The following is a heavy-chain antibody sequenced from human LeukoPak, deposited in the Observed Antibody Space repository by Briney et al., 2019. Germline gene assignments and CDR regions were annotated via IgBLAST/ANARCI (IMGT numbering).Heavy chain of an antibody. CDR3: ARLYGSGSLHFDY. CDR1: GFTYSSNY. V-gene: IGHV3-53*01. CDR2: IYSGGRT. D-gene: IGHD3-10*01. Sequence: PGGSPRLSCAASGFTYSSNYMSWVRQAPGKGLEWGSVIYSGGRTYYADSVKGRFTISRDNSKNTLYLQMNSLRAEDTAVYYCARLYGSGSLHFDYWGQGTLVTVSS. J-gene: IGHJ4*02.